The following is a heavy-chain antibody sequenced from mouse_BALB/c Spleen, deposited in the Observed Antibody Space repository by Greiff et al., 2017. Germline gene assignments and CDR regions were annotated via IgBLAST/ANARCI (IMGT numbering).Heavy chain of an antibody. CDR1: GFTFSSFG. Sequence: EVHLVESGGGLVQPGGSRKLSCAASGFTFSSFGMHWVRQAPEKGLEWVAYISSGSSTIYYADTVKGRFTISRDNPKNTLFLQMTSLRSEDTAMYYCARSTMTRYFDVWGAGTTVTVSS. CDR2: ISSGSSTI. CDR3: ARSTMTRYFDV. V-gene: IGHV5-17*02. D-gene: IGHD2-4*01. J-gene: IGHJ1*01.